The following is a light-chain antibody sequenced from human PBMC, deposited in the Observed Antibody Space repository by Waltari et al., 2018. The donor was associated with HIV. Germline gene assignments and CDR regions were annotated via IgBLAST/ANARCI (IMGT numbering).Light chain of an antibody. Sequence: DVVMTQSPVSLPVTLGQPASISCRSSQGLVYSDGNTYLNWFQQRPGQSPRLLIYKVSIPDSGGPDRFSGSGSGTDVTLKISRVEAEDVAVYYCRQGTHWPWSFGQGTRLEIK. V-gene: IGKV2-30*01. CDR3: RQGTHWPWS. CDR2: KVS. J-gene: IGKJ5*01. CDR1: QGLVYSDGNTY.